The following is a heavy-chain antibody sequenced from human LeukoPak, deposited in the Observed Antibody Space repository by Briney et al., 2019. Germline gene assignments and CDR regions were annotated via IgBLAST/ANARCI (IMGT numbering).Heavy chain of an antibody. CDR3: ARVRKITMIVVVITSYFDY. D-gene: IGHD3-22*01. V-gene: IGHV4-34*01. J-gene: IGHJ4*02. CDR1: GGSFSGYY. Sequence: SEALSLTCAVYGGSFSGYYWSWIRQPPGKGLEWSGEINHSGSTNYNPSLKSRVTISVDTSKNQFSLKLSSVTAADTAVYYCARVRKITMIVVVITSYFDYWGQGTLVTVSS. CDR2: INHSGST.